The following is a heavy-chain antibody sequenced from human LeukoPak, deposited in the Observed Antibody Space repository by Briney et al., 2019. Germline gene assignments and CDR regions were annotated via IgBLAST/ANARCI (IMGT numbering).Heavy chain of an antibody. CDR1: GFTVSSNY. Sequence: GGSLRLSCAASGFTVSSNYMSWVRQAPGKGLEWVSVIYSGGSTYYADSVKGRFTISRDNSKNTLYLQMNGLRAEDTAVYYCARDRMEVGAEYYYYGMDVWGQGTTVTVSS. V-gene: IGHV3-66*02. D-gene: IGHD1-26*01. CDR3: ARDRMEVGAEYYYYGMDV. CDR2: IYSGGST. J-gene: IGHJ6*02.